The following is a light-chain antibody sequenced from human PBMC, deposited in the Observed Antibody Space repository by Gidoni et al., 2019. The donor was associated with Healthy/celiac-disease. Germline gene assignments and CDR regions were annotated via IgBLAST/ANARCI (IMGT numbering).Light chain of an antibody. CDR3: QQYGSSPLFT. J-gene: IGKJ3*01. Sequence: EIVLTQSPGTLSLSAGERATLACRASQSVSSSYLAWYQQTPGQAPKLLIYGASSMATGIPDRFSGSGSGTDFTLTISRLEPEDFAVYYCQQYGSSPLFTFGPGTKVDIK. V-gene: IGKV3-20*01. CDR1: QSVSSSY. CDR2: GAS.